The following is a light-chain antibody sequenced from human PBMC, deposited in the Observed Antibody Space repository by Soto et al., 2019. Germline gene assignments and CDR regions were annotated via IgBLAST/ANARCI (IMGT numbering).Light chain of an antibody. J-gene: IGKJ1*01. CDR2: GAS. CDR3: QQYNNWPSWT. Sequence: EIVMTQSPATLSVSPGERATLSCSASQSVSSNLAWYQQKPGRAPRLLIYGASTRATGIPARFSGSGSGTEFTLTISSLQSEDFAVYYCQQYNNWPSWTFGQGTKVEIK. V-gene: IGKV3-15*01. CDR1: QSVSSN.